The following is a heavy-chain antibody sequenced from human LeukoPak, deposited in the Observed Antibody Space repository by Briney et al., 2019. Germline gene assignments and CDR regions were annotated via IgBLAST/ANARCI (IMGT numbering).Heavy chain of an antibody. V-gene: IGHV3-23*01. J-gene: IGHJ4*02. Sequence: PGGSLRLSCAASGFTFSSYAMSWVRQAPGKGLEWVSAISGSGGSTYYADSVKGRFTISRDNSKNTLYLQMNSLRAEDTAVYYCAKERDYYDSSGYYLIDYWGQGTLVTVSS. CDR2: ISGSGGST. D-gene: IGHD3-22*01. CDR1: GFTFSSYA. CDR3: AKERDYYDSSGYYLIDY.